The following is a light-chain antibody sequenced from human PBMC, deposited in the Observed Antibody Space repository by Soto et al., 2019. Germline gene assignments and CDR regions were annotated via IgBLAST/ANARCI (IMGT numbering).Light chain of an antibody. CDR2: DVS. Sequence: QFVLTQPASVSGSPGQSITISCTGTSSDVGGYNYVSWYQHHPGKAPKLMIYDVSNRPSGVSNLFSGSKSGNTASLTISGLQPEDEADYYCSSYTTSNTRQIVLGTGTKVTVL. CDR3: SSYTTSNTRQIV. CDR1: SSDVGGYNY. J-gene: IGLJ1*01. V-gene: IGLV2-14*03.